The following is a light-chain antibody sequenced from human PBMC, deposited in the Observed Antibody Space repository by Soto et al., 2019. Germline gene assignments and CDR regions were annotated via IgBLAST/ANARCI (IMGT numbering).Light chain of an antibody. CDR2: AAS. J-gene: IGKJ1*01. Sequence: DIQMTQSPSSVSASMGDRVTITCRASQDISNWLAWYQQKPGKVPRLLINAASSLQSGVPSRFSGRVSGTDFTLTSSSLQAEDAATYYCLQANSFPWTLGQGTKVEI. V-gene: IGKV1D-12*01. CDR1: QDISNW. CDR3: LQANSFPWT.